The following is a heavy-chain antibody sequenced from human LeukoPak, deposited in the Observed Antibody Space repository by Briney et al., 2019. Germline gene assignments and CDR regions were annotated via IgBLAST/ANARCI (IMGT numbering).Heavy chain of an antibody. V-gene: IGHV4-59*01. J-gene: IGHJ5*02. CDR3: ARVVMKGWFDP. D-gene: IGHD2-21*01. Sequence: PSETLSLTCTVSGGSISSYYWSWIRQPPGKGLEWIGYIYYSGSTNYNPSLKSRVTISVDTSKNQFSLRLSSVTAADTAVYYCARVVMKGWFDPWGQGTLVTVSS. CDR1: GGSISSYY. CDR2: IYYSGST.